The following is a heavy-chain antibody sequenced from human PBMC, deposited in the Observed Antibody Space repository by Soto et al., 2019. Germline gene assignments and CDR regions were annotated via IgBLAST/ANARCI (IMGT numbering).Heavy chain of an antibody. CDR3: AKDQYSSSSAIYYYYGMDV. CDR1: GFTFSSYG. CDR2: ISYDGSNK. Sequence: GGSLRLSCAASGFTFSSYGMHWVRQAPGKGLEWVAVISYDGSNKYYADSMKGRFTISRDNSKNRLYLQMNSLRAEDTAVYYCAKDQYSSSSAIYYYYGMDVWGQGTTVTV. D-gene: IGHD6-6*01. J-gene: IGHJ6*02. V-gene: IGHV3-30*18.